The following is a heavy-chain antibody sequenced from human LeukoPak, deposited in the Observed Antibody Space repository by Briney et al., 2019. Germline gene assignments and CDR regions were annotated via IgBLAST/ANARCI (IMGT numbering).Heavy chain of an antibody. D-gene: IGHD7-27*01. V-gene: IGHV3-7*03. CDR1: GFTFSNYW. CDR2: INQDGSEK. J-gene: IGHJ4*02. CDR3: ARVGKSEDYFDY. Sequence: GSLRLSCAASGFTFSNYWMTWVRQAPGKGLQWVANINQDGSEKYYVDSVKGRFTISRDNAKNSLYLQMNSLRVEDRAVYYCARVGKSEDYFDYWGQGTLVTVSS.